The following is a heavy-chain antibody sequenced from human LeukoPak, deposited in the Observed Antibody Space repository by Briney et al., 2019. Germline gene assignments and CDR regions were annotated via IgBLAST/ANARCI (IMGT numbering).Heavy chain of an antibody. CDR2: INSDGSST. V-gene: IGHV3-74*01. Sequence: GGSLRLSCAASGFTFSNYWMYWIRQVPGKGLLWVLRINSDGSSTSYADSVKGRFTISRDNAKNTLYLQMNSLRAEDTAVYYCARDRIRWDNWGQGTLVTVSS. CDR1: GFTFSNYW. D-gene: IGHD4-23*01. CDR3: ARDRIRWDN. J-gene: IGHJ4*02.